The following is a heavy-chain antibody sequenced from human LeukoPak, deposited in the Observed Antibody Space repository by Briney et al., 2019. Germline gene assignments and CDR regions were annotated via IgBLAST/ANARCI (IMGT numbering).Heavy chain of an antibody. CDR1: GGSISSSSYY. CDR2: IYYSGST. Sequence: SETLSLTCTVSGGSISSSSYYWGWIRQPPGKGLEWIGSIYYSGSTYYNPSLKSRVTISVDTSKNQFSLKLSSVTAADTAVYYCARRAYSSGWYTGDWYFDLWGRGTLVTVSS. CDR3: ARRAYSSGWYTGDWYFDL. J-gene: IGHJ2*01. V-gene: IGHV4-39*01. D-gene: IGHD6-19*01.